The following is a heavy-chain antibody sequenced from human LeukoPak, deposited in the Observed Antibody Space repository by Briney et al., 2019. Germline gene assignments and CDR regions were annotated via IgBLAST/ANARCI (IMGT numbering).Heavy chain of an antibody. CDR3: ARGQYSSSWYVPGGKTNYYFDY. V-gene: IGHV4-59*01. CDR2: IYYSGST. J-gene: IGHJ4*02. CDR1: GGSISSYY. D-gene: IGHD6-13*01. Sequence: SETLSLTCTVSGGSISSYYWSWIRQPPGKGLEWIGYIYYSGSTNYNPSLKSRVTISVVTSKNQFSLKLSSVTAADTAVYYCARGQYSSSWYVPGGKTNYYFDYWGQGTLVAVSS.